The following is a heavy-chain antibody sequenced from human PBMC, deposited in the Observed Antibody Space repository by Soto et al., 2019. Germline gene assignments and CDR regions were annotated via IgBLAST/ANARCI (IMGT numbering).Heavy chain of an antibody. CDR1: GFTFSSYG. D-gene: IGHD2-8*01. V-gene: IGHV3-30*18. Sequence: QVQLVESGGGVVQPGRSLRLSCAASGFTFSSYGMHWVRQAPGKGLEWVAVISYDGSNKYYADSVKGRFTISRDNSKNTLYLQMNSLRAEDTAVFYCAKDFNGHFDYWGQGTLVTVSS. CDR2: ISYDGSNK. CDR3: AKDFNGHFDY. J-gene: IGHJ4*02.